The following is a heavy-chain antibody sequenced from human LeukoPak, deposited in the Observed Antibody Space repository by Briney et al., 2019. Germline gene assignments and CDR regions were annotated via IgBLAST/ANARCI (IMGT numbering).Heavy chain of an antibody. CDR2: IDYSGST. D-gene: IGHD3-3*01. V-gene: IGHV4-59*08. CDR1: GGSISSYY. Sequence: SETLSLTCTVSGGSISSYYWSWIRQPPGKGLEWIGYIDYSGSTNYNPSLKSRVTISVDTSKSQFSQKLGSVTAADTAVYYCARLGVPYAFDIWGQGTMVTVSS. J-gene: IGHJ3*02. CDR3: ARLGVPYAFDI.